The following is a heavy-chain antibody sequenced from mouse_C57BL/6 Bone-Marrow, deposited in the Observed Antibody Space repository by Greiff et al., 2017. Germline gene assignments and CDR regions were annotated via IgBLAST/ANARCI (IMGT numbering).Heavy chain of an antibody. CDR1: GYTFTSYW. CDR3: ARWRGAWFAY. Sequence: VQLQQLGAELVKPGASVKLSCKASGYTFTSYWMHWVKQRPGQGLEWIGMIHPNSGSTNYNEKFKSKATLTVDKSSSTAYMQLSSLTSEDSAVYYCARWRGAWFAYWGQGTLVTVSA. V-gene: IGHV1-64*01. CDR2: IHPNSGST. J-gene: IGHJ3*01.